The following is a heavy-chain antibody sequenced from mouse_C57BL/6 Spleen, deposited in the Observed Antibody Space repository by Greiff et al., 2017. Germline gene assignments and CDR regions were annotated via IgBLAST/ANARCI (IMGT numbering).Heavy chain of an antibody. CDR3: TTTDSSGFDY. CDR2: IDPENGDT. J-gene: IGHJ2*01. V-gene: IGHV14-4*01. CDR1: GFNIKDDY. D-gene: IGHD3-2*02. Sequence: EVQLQQSGAELVRPGASVKLSCTASGFNIKDDYMHWVKQRPEQGLEWIGWIDPENGDTEYASKFQGKATITADTSSNTAYLQLSSPTAEDTAVYYCTTTDSSGFDYWGQGTTLTVSS.